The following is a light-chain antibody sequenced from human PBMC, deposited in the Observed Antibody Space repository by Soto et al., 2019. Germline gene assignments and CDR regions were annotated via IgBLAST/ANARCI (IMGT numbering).Light chain of an antibody. CDR2: KAS. CDR1: QTISSW. V-gene: IGKV1-5*03. CDR3: QHYNSYSEA. J-gene: IGKJ1*01. Sequence: QKTQPPSTLSGSVGDRVTITCRARQTISSWLAWYQQKPGKAPKLLSYKASTLKSGVPSRFSGSGSGTEFTLTISSLQPDDFATYYCQHYNSYSEAFGQGTKVDSK.